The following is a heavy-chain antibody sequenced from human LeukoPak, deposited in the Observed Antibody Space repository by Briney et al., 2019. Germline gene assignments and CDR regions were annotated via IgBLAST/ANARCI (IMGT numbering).Heavy chain of an antibody. CDR1: GGSISSYY. CDR2: IYYSGNT. CDR3: ARDGDGYNSAHFDY. V-gene: IGHV4-59*01. D-gene: IGHD5-24*01. J-gene: IGHJ4*02. Sequence: PSETLSLTCTVSGGSISSYYWSWIRQPPGKGLEWIGYIYYSGNTNYNPSLKSRVTISVDTSKNQFSLKLSSVTAADTAVYYCARDGDGYNSAHFDYWGQGTLVTVSS.